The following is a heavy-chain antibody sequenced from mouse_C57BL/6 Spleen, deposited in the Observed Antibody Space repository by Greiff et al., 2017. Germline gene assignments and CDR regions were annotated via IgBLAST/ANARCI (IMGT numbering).Heavy chain of an antibody. CDR3: ARDYGSPFAY. J-gene: IGHJ3*01. V-gene: IGHV1-64*01. Sequence: VKLQQPGAELVKPGASVKLSCKASGYTFTSYWMHWVKQRPGQGLEWIGMIHPNSGSTNYNEKFKSKATLTVDKSSSTAYMQLSSLTSEDSAVYYCARDYGSPFAYWGQGTLVTVSA. CDR2: IHPNSGST. D-gene: IGHD1-1*01. CDR1: GYTFTSYW.